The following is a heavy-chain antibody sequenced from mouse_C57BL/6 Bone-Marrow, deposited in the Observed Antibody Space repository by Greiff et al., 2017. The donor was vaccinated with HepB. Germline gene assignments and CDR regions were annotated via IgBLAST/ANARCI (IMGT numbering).Heavy chain of an antibody. V-gene: IGHV3-6*01. Sequence: EVKLMESGPGLVKPSQSLSLTCSVTGYSITSGYYWNWIRQFPGNKLEWMGYISYDGSNNYNPSLKNRISITRDTSKNQFFLKLNSVTTEDTATYYCAREGTTVVAEDFDYWGQGTTLTVSS. CDR3: AREGTTVVAEDFDY. CDR1: GYSITSGYY. D-gene: IGHD1-1*01. J-gene: IGHJ2*01. CDR2: ISYDGSN.